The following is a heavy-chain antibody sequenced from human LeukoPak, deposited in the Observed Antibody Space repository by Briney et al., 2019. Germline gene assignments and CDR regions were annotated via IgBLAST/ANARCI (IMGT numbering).Heavy chain of an antibody. CDR1: GYTFTSYG. CDR2: ISAYNGNT. Sequence: ASVKVSCKASGYTFTSYGISWVRQAPGQGLKWMGWISAYNGNTNYAQKLQGRVTMTTDTSTSTAYMELRSLRSDDTAVYYCARDRGDDYSNYGDYWGQGTLVTVSS. J-gene: IGHJ4*02. CDR3: ARDRGDDYSNYGDY. V-gene: IGHV1-18*01. D-gene: IGHD4-11*01.